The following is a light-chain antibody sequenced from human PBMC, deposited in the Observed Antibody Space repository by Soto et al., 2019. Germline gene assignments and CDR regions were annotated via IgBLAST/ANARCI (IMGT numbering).Light chain of an antibody. CDR1: QSVSSN. J-gene: IGKJ5*01. CDR3: QQRKNWPPIT. Sequence: EIVMTQSPATLSVSPGERATLSCRASQSVSSNLAWYQQKPGQAPRLLIFDSSNRATGVPVRFSGSGSGTVFTLTIGSLEPEDSAVYYCQQRKNWPPITFGQGTRREIK. V-gene: IGKV3-11*01. CDR2: DSS.